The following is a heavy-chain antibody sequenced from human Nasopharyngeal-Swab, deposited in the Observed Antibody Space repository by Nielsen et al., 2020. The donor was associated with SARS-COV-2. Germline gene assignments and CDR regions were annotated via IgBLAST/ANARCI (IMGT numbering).Heavy chain of an antibody. CDR3: TRGMAGAGSFDY. D-gene: IGHD2-8*01. J-gene: IGHJ4*02. V-gene: IGHV3-49*04. CDR2: IRSKAYGGTT. Sequence: GESLKISCTASGFTFGDYAMSWVRQAPGKGLEWVGFIRSKAYGGTTEYAASVKGRFTISRDVSKSIAYLQMNSLKTEDTAVYYCTRGMAGAGSFDYWGQGTLVTVSS. CDR1: GFTFGDYA.